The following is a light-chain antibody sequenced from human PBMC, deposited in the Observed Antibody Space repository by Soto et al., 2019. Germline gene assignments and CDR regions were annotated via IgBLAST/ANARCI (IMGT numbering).Light chain of an antibody. Sequence: EIVLIQSPSTLSLSPGERATLSCRASPSVANFVAWYQQKPGQAPRLLIYGAFNRATGIPARFSGSGSGTDFTLTISSLEPEDAAVYYCQQRSSWPQSFGQGTKVDI. CDR2: GAF. J-gene: IGKJ1*01. CDR1: PSVANF. CDR3: QQRSSWPQS. V-gene: IGKV3-11*01.